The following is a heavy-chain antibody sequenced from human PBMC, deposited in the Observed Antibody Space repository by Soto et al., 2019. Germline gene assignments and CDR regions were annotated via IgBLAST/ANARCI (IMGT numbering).Heavy chain of an antibody. CDR1: GGSISSSSYY. CDR3: ARPIYGDYIEDAFDI. D-gene: IGHD4-17*01. CDR2: IYYSGST. V-gene: IGHV4-39*01. J-gene: IGHJ3*02. Sequence: SETLSLTCTVSGGSISSSSYYWGWIRQPPGKGLKWIGSIYYSGSTYYNPSLKSRVTISVDTSKNQFSLKLSSVTAAGTAVYYCARPIYGDYIEDAFDIWGQGTMVTVSS.